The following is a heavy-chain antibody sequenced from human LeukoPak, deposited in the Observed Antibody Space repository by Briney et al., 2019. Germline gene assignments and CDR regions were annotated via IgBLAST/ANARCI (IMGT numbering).Heavy chain of an antibody. D-gene: IGHD2-2*01. CDR1: GGSISSYY. J-gene: IGHJ3*02. CDR2: IYYSGST. Sequence: SETLSLTCTVSGGSISSYYWSWIRQPPGKGLEWIGYIYYSGSTNYNPSLKGRVTISVDTSKNQFSLKLSSVTAADTAVYYCARGGTYCSSTSCYAFGAFDIWGQGTMVTVPS. V-gene: IGHV4-59*08. CDR3: ARGGTYCSSTSCYAFGAFDI.